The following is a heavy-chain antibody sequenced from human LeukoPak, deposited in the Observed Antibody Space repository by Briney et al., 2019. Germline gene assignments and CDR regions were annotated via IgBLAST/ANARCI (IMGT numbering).Heavy chain of an antibody. CDR3: AKRQLRGDSSYYFDY. Sequence: GGSLGLSCAASGYTFSNSAMGWVRQAPGKGLEWVSSISDSGSGTFYPDSVKGRFTISRDNSKNMLYLQMNSLRIDDTAVYYCAKRQLRGDSSYYFDYWGPGTLVTVSS. V-gene: IGHV3-23*01. J-gene: IGHJ4*02. D-gene: IGHD3-16*01. CDR2: ISDSGSGT. CDR1: GYTFSNSA.